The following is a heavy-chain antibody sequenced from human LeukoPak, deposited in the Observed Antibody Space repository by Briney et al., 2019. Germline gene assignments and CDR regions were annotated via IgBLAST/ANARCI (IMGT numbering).Heavy chain of an antibody. CDR3: VHREVDTVGFFFDY. CDR2: IYGDDDK. D-gene: IGHD3-10*01. J-gene: IGHJ4*02. V-gene: IGHV2-5*02. CDR1: GFSLNTGGVG. Sequence: VSGPTLVNPTQTLTLTCSFSGFSLNTGGVGVAWIRQPPRKALEWLALIYGDDDKEYSPSLKSRLTITKDTSKSQVVLTMTNMDPEDTATYYCVHREVDTVGFFFDYWGQGTLVTVSS.